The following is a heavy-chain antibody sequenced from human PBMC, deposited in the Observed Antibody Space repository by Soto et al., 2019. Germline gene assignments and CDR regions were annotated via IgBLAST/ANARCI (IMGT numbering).Heavy chain of an antibody. CDR1: GYTFTNYG. D-gene: IGHD3-10*01. J-gene: IGHJ5*02. V-gene: IGHV1-18*01. Sequence: ASLKVSCKASGYTFTNYGISWVRQAPGQGVEWMGWISAYNGNTKYAQKLQGRVTMTTDTSTSTAYMELRSLRSDDTAVYYCARGVGSGSYYNQYNWFDPWGQGTLVTVSS. CDR2: ISAYNGNT. CDR3: ARGVGSGSYYNQYNWFDP.